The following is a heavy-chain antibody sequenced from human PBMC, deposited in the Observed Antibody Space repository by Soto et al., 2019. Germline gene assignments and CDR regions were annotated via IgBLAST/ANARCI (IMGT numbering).Heavy chain of an antibody. Sequence: GGSLRLSCAASGFTFSSYSMNWVRQAPGKGLEWVSSISSSSSYIYYADSVKGRFTISRDNAKNSLYLQMNSVRAEDTAVYYCARDHGSSWYLTSFDYWGQGTLVTVSS. CDR3: ARDHGSSWYLTSFDY. J-gene: IGHJ4*02. V-gene: IGHV3-21*01. CDR1: GFTFSSYS. CDR2: ISSSSSYI. D-gene: IGHD6-13*01.